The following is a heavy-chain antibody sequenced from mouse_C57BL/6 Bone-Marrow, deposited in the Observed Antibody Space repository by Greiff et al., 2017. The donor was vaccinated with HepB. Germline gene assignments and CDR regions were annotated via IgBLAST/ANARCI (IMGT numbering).Heavy chain of an antibody. CDR1: GFSFNTYA. CDR3: VRHGYPYFDY. D-gene: IGHD2-2*01. V-gene: IGHV10-1*01. J-gene: IGHJ2*01. Sequence: DVKLQESGGGLVQPKGSLKLSCAASGFSFNTYAMNWVRQAPGKGLEWVARIRSKSNNYATYYADSVKDRFTISRDDSESMLYLQMNNLKTEDTAMYYCVRHGYPYFDYWGQGTTLTVSS. CDR2: IRSKSNNYAT.